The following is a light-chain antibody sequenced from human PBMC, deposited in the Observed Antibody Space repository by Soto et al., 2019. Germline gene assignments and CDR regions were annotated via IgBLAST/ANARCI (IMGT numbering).Light chain of an antibody. CDR1: QSVISSY. CDR2: GAS. Sequence: EILLTQSPGNLSLSPGERATLSCRASQSVISSYLAWYQQKPGQAPRLLIYGASSRATGIPDRFSGSGSGTEFTLTISSLQSEDFAVYYCQQHNNWPPSITFGQGTRLEI. CDR3: QQHNNWPPSIT. V-gene: IGKV3-20*01. J-gene: IGKJ5*01.